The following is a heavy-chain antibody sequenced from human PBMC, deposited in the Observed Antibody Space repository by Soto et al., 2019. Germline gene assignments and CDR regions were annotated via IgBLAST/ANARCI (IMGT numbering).Heavy chain of an antibody. CDR1: GFTFDDYT. Sequence: EVQLVESGGVEVQPGGSLSLSCAASGFTFDDYTMHWVRQAPGKGLEWVSLISWDGGSTYYADSVKGRFTISRDNSKNSLYLQMNSLRTEDTALYYCAKGAYSSGWASLFDYWGQGTLVTVSS. D-gene: IGHD6-19*01. V-gene: IGHV3-43*01. J-gene: IGHJ4*02. CDR3: AKGAYSSGWASLFDY. CDR2: ISWDGGST.